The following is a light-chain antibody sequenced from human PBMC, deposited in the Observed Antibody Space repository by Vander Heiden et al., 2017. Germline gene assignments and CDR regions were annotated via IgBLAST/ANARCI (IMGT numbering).Light chain of an antibody. Sequence: QSALTQPPSASGSPGQLVTISCTGTSSDVGGYDYVTWYQQHPGKAPKLMIYEVSKRPSGVPDRFSGSKSGNTASLTVSGLQAEDEADYYCNSYAVSNYLIFGGGTKLTVL. J-gene: IGLJ2*01. V-gene: IGLV2-8*01. CDR2: EVS. CDR3: NSYAVSNYLI. CDR1: SSDVGGYDY.